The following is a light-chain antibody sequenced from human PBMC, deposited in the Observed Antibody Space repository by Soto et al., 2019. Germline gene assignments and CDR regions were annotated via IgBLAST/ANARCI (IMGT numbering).Light chain of an antibody. CDR1: QGISSW. V-gene: IGKV1D-16*01. CDR2: DAS. Sequence: DIQMTQSPSSVSASVGDRVTITCRASQGISSWLAWYQQKPEKAPKLVIYDASALQSGVPSRFSGSGSGTEFTLTISSLQSEDFAVYYCQQYNNWPRTFGQGTKVDIK. J-gene: IGKJ1*01. CDR3: QQYNNWPRT.